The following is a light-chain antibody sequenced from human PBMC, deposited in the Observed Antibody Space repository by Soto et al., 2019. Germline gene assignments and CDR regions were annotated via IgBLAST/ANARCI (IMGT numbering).Light chain of an antibody. CDR3: QQSYSNPPEST. CDR1: QSISSY. J-gene: IGKJ5*01. CDR2: AAS. V-gene: IGKV1-39*01. Sequence: DIQMTQSPSSLSASVGDRVTITCRASQSISSYLNWYQQKPGKAPKLLIYAASSLQSGVPSRFSVSGSGTDFTLTISSLQPEDFETYYCQQSYSNPPESTFGQGTRLEIK.